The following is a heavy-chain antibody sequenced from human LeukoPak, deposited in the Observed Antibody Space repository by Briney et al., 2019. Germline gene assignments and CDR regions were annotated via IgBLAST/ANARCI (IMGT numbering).Heavy chain of an antibody. CDR2: IYYSGST. V-gene: IGHV4-39*01. Sequence: SETLSLTCTVSGDSISSSSYYWGWIRQPPGKGLEWIGSIYYSGSTYYNPSLKSRVTISVDTSKNQFSLKLSSVTAADTAVYYCARVGRFLGWFDPWGQGTLVTVSS. CDR1: GDSISSSSYY. CDR3: ARVGRFLGWFDP. J-gene: IGHJ5*02. D-gene: IGHD3-3*01.